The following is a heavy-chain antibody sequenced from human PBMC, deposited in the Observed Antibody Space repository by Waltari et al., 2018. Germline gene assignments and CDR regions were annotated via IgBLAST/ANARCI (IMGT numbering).Heavy chain of an antibody. CDR3: GRGYNDRRLDY. V-gene: IGHV3-74*01. CDR1: GFTFSNSW. D-gene: IGHD1-1*01. J-gene: IGHJ4*02. Sequence: EVQLVESGGGLVQPGGSLRLSCEVSGFTFSNSWMPWDRQVPGKGLVWVSRIKHDGTGTIYADSVQGRFTISRDNAKNTLYLQLNSLRGEDTAVYYCGRGYNDRRLDYWGQGTLVTVSS. CDR2: IKHDGTGT.